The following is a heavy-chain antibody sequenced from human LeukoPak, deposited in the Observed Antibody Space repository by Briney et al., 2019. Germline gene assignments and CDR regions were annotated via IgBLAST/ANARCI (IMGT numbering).Heavy chain of an antibody. CDR1: GFPFSSYS. Sequence: GGPLRLSCAASGFPFSSYSMNWVRQAPGKGLEWVSSISSSSSYIYYADSVEGRFTISRDNAKNSLYLQMNSLRSEDTAMYYRAISTSCYLYWGQGTLVTVSS. CDR3: AISTSCYLY. D-gene: IGHD2-2*01. V-gene: IGHV3-21*01. CDR2: ISSSSSYI. J-gene: IGHJ4*02.